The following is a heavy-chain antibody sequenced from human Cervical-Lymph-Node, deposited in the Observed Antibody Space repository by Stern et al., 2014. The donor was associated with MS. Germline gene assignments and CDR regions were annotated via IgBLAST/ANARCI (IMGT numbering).Heavy chain of an antibody. CDR2: ISWNSGVI. V-gene: IGHV3-9*01. Sequence: EVQLVESGGGLVQPGRSLRLSCAASGFTFDDYAMHWVRQAPGKGLEWVSGISWNSGVIDYADSVKGRFTISRDNAKNSLHLQMNSLRAEDTALYYCAKDFICCMGSSAKRINAFDVWGQGTMVTVSS. CDR1: GFTFDDYA. J-gene: IGHJ3*01. D-gene: IGHD6-19*01. CDR3: AKDFICCMGSSAKRINAFDV.